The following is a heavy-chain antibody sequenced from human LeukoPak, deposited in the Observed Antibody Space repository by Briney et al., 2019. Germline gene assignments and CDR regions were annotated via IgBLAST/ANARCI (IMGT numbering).Heavy chain of an antibody. CDR2: ISGSGSST. CDR1: GFIFSSYA. D-gene: IGHD6-13*01. Sequence: GGSLRLSCAASGFIFSSYAMSWVRQAPGKGLEWVSSISGSGSSTYYADSVKGRFTISRDNSKNTLYLQMNSLRAEDTAVYYCAKYGATAGTNYFDYWGQGTLVAVSS. J-gene: IGHJ4*02. V-gene: IGHV3-23*01. CDR3: AKYGATAGTNYFDY.